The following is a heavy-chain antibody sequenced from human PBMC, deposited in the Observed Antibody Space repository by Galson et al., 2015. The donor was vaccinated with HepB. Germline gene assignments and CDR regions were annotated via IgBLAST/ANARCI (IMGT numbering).Heavy chain of an antibody. CDR2: ISGSGGRT. CDR1: GFTFSSYA. J-gene: IGHJ4*02. V-gene: IGHV3-23*01. CDR3: AKEPVHGDYDSWSGYYFDS. Sequence: GSLRLSCAASGFTFSSYAMNWVRQAPGKGLEWVSGISGSGGRTYDADSVKGRFTISRDNSKNTLFVQMNSLRVEDTAVYYCAKEPVHGDYDSWSGYYFDSWGQGTLVIVSS. D-gene: IGHD3-3*01.